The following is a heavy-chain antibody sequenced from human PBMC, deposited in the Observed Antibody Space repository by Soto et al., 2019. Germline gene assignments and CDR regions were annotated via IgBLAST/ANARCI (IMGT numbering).Heavy chain of an antibody. CDR3: VKDRATIFGVVWKYGMEV. CDR2: ISEKGDTK. J-gene: IGHJ6*02. CDR1: GFTFRSYA. D-gene: IGHD3-3*01. Sequence: EVQLLESGGGLVQPGGSLRLSCAASGFTFRSYAMAWVRQAPGKGLEWVSGISEKGDTKNYADPVRGRFTISRDNSTNTLDLLMNSLRAEDTAVYYCVKDRATIFGVVWKYGMEVWGQGTTVYVSS. V-gene: IGHV3-23*01.